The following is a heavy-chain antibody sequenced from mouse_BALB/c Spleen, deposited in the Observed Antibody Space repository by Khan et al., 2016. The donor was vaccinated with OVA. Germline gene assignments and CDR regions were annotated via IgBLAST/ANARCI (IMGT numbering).Heavy chain of an antibody. Sequence: EVELVESGGGLVKPGGPLKLSCAASGFTFSNYALSWVRQTPEKRLEWVATISSGGDYTYYPDSVKGRFNISRDNAKNTLYLQMSSLRSEDTALYYCARHNYGPFAYWGQGTLVTGSA. J-gene: IGHJ3*01. CDR3: ARHNYGPFAY. CDR2: ISSGGDYT. D-gene: IGHD1-1*01. CDR1: GFTFSNYA. V-gene: IGHV5-9-3*01.